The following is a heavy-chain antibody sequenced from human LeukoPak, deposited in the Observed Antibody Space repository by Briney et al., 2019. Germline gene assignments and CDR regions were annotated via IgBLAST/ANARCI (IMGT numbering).Heavy chain of an antibody. CDR2: ISWNSGCI. D-gene: IGHD4-17*01. CDR3: AKDMTTVTTGAFDI. J-gene: IGHJ3*02. Sequence: PGGSLRLSCAASGFTFDDYAMHLVRQAPGKGLEWVSGISWNSGCIGYADSVKGRFTISRDNAKNSLYLQMNSLRAEDMALYYCAKDMTTVTTGAFDIWGQGTMVTVSS. V-gene: IGHV3-9*03. CDR1: GFTFDDYA.